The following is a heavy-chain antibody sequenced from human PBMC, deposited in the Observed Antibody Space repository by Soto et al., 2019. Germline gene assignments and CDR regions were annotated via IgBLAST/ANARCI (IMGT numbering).Heavy chain of an antibody. J-gene: IGHJ4*02. CDR2: ISSSGSTI. CDR3: ARDGVKPLDY. V-gene: IGHV3-48*03. Sequence: VGSLRLSCAASGFTFSSYEMNWVRQAPGKGLEWVSYISSSGSTIYYADSVKGRFTISRDNAKNSLYLQMNSLRAEDTAVYYCARDGVKPLDYWGQGTLVTVSS. CDR1: GFTFSSYE.